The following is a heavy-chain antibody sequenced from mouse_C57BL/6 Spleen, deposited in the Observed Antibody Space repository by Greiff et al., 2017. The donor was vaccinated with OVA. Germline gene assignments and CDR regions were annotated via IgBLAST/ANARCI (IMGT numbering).Heavy chain of an antibody. CDR2: IYPGSGST. CDR1: GYTFTSYW. D-gene: IGHD3-2*02. J-gene: IGHJ4*01. Sequence: QVQLQQPGAELVKPGASVKMSCKASGYTFTSYWITWVKQRPGQGLEWIGDIYPGSGSTNYNEKFKSKATLTVDTSSSTAYMQLSSLTSEDSAVYYGARRGDSSGPGAMDYWGQGTSVTVSS. V-gene: IGHV1-55*01. CDR3: ARRGDSSGPGAMDY.